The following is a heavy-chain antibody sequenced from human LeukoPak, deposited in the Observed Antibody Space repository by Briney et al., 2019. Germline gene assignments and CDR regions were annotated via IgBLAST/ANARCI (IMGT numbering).Heavy chain of an antibody. CDR1: GGSISSYH. CDR3: VRYEGDF. CDR2: IYTSGST. J-gene: IGHJ4*02. D-gene: IGHD3-3*01. V-gene: IGHV4-4*07. Sequence: PSQTLSLTCTVSGGSISSYHWSWIRQPAGKGLEWIGRIYTSGSTNYNPSLKSRVTTSVDTSKIQFALKLTSVTAADTAVYYCVRYEGDFWGQGTLVTVSS.